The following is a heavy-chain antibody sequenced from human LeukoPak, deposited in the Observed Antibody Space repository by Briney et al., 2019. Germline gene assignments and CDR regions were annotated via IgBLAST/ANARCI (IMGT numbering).Heavy chain of an antibody. D-gene: IGHD1-14*01. J-gene: IGHJ4*02. V-gene: IGHV4-31*03. CDR3: ARVGQP. CDR2: IYYSGRA. CDR1: GGSISSGGFY. Sequence: SETLSLTCTVSGGSISSGGFYWSWIRQHPGKGLEWIGYIYYSGRAYYNPSLKNRVTISVDTSKNQFTLNLSSVTAADTAVYYCARVGQPWGQGTLVTVSS.